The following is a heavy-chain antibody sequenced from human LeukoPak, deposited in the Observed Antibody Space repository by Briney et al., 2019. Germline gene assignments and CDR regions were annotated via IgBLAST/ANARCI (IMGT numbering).Heavy chain of an antibody. J-gene: IGHJ5*02. D-gene: IGHD6-13*01. CDR2: ISGSGGST. CDR3: ASISIAAAGINWFDP. V-gene: IGHV3-23*01. CDR1: GFTFSNYA. Sequence: GGSLRLSCAASGFTFSNYAMSWVRQAPGKGLEWVSTISGSGGSTYYADSVKGRFTISRDNAKNSLYLQMNSLRAEDTAVYYCASISIAAAGINWFDPWGQGTLVTVSS.